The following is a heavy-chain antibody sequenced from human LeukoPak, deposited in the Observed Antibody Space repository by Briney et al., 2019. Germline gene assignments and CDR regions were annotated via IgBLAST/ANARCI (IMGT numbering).Heavy chain of an antibody. CDR1: GGSITSNH. CDR2: IYSSGST. CDR3: AKSPKTSNKRGYSGYYFDY. V-gene: IGHV4-59*05. J-gene: IGHJ4*02. D-gene: IGHD5-12*01. Sequence: SETLSLTCSVSGGSITSNHWNWIRQRPGMGLEWLGFIYSSGSTYYNPSLKSRVAISVDTSKNQFSLKLSSVTAADTAVYYCAKSPKTSNKRGYSGYYFDYWGQGTLVTVSS.